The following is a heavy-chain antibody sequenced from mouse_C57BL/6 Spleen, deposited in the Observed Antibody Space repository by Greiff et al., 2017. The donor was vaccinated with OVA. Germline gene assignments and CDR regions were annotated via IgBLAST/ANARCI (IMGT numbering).Heavy chain of an antibody. Sequence: EVQLVESGGGLVQPGGSLSLSCAASGFTFTDYYMSWVRQPPGKALEWLGFIRNKANGYTTEYSASVKGRFTISRDNSQIILYLQMNALRAEDSATYFCARYTYYGNYVDYWGQGTTLTGSS. J-gene: IGHJ2*01. CDR2: IRNKANGYTT. V-gene: IGHV7-3*01. CDR3: ARYTYYGNYVDY. CDR1: GFTFTDYY. D-gene: IGHD2-10*01.